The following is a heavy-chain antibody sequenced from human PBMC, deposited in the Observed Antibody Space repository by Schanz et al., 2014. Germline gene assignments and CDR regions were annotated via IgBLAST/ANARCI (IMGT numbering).Heavy chain of an antibody. Sequence: VQLVESGGGVVQPGGSLRLSCAASGFSFSGSGMHWVRQAPGEGLEYISSISPSSSYIYYADSVKGRFTISRDNAKNSLYPQMNSLRAEDAAVYYCARVELSVYYYAMDVWGQGTTVTVSS. J-gene: IGHJ6*02. CDR3: ARVELSVYYYAMDV. V-gene: IGHV3-21*01. CDR1: GFSFSGSG. CDR2: ISPSSSYI. D-gene: IGHD2-15*01.